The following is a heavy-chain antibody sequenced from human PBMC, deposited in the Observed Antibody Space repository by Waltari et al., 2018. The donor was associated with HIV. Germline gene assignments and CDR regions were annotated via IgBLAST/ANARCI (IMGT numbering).Heavy chain of an antibody. CDR2: IYYSGST. D-gene: IGHD3-10*01. V-gene: IGHV4-39*07. Sequence: QLQLQESGPGLVKPSETLSLTCTVSGGSISSSSYYWGWIRQPPGKGLEWIGSIYYSGSTYYNPSLKSRVTISVDTSKNQFSLKLSSVTAADTAVYYCARVPGAGGSGSYYWDAFDIWGQGTMVTVSS. CDR3: ARVPGAGGSGSYYWDAFDI. J-gene: IGHJ3*02. CDR1: GGSISSSSYY.